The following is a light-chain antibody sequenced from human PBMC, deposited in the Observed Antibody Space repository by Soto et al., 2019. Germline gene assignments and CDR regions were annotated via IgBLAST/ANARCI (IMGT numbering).Light chain of an antibody. CDR2: AAS. J-gene: IGKJ3*01. CDR1: QDIRSD. V-gene: IGKV1-17*01. Sequence: DIQMTQSPSSLSASVGGRVTITCRASQDIRSDLGWFQQKPGIAPKRLIYAASTLESGVPSRFSGSRSGTEFTLTISSLQPEDFATYYCLQHNSYPYTFGPGTRVDIK. CDR3: LQHNSYPYT.